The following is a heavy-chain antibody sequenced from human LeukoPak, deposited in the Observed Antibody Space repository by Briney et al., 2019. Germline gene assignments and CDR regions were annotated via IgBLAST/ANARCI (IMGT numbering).Heavy chain of an antibody. CDR2: ISYDGSNK. Sequence: GGSPRLSCAASGFTFSSYAMHWVRQAPGKGLEWVAVISYDGSNKYYADSVKGRFTISRDNSKNTLYLQMNSLRAEDTAVYYCARAGSGSYLDYWGQGTLVTVSS. D-gene: IGHD1-26*01. J-gene: IGHJ4*02. CDR1: GFTFSSYA. V-gene: IGHV3-30*04. CDR3: ARAGSGSYLDY.